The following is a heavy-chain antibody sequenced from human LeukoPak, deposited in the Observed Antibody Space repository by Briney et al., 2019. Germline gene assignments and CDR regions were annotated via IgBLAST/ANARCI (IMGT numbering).Heavy chain of an antibody. CDR2: ISYDGSNK. V-gene: IGHV3-30*18. Sequence: PGRSLRLSCAASGFTFSSYGMHWVRQAPGKGLEWVAVISYDGSNKYYADSVKGRFTISRDNSKNTLYLQMNSLRADDKAVSHCAKEKSGGGGCAPFDYWGQGTLVTVSS. CDR3: AKEKSGGGGCAPFDY. D-gene: IGHD4-23*01. CDR1: GFTFSSYG. J-gene: IGHJ4*02.